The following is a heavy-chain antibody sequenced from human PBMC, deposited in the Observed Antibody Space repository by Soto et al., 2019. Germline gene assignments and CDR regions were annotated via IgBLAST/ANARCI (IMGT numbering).Heavy chain of an antibody. CDR1: GFTFDDYA. J-gene: IGHJ3*02. Sequence: EVQLVESGGGLVQPGRSLRLSCAASGFTFDDYAMHWVRQAPGKGLEWVSGISWNSGSIGYADSVKGRFTISRDNAKNSLYLQMNSLRAEDTALYYCAKGSSSSCLYAFDIWGQGTMVTVSS. D-gene: IGHD6-6*01. V-gene: IGHV3-9*01. CDR2: ISWNSGSI. CDR3: AKGSSSSCLYAFDI.